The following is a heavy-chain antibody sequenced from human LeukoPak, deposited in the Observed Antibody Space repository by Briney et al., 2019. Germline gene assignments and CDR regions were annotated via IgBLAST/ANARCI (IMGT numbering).Heavy chain of an antibody. CDR1: GFTFGKYW. CDR3: ARDQCDTWSRRGNFDS. D-gene: IGHD3-3*01. V-gene: IGHV3-7*03. Sequence: GGSLRLSCVASGFTFGKYWMSWVRQAPGKGLEWVANIKLDGSEKNYVDSVKGRFTISRDNTKNSLYLQMNSLRVEDTAVFYCARDQCDTWSRRGNFDSWGQGTLVIVSS. J-gene: IGHJ4*02. CDR2: IKLDGSEK.